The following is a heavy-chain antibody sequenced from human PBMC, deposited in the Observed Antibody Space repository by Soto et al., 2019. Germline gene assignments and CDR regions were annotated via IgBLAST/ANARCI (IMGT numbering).Heavy chain of an antibody. J-gene: IGHJ5*02. V-gene: IGHV4-39*01. Sequence: PSETLSLTCTVSGGSISSSSYYWGWIRQPPGKGLEWIGSIYYSGSTYYNPSLKSRVTISVDTSKNQFSLKLSSVTAADTAVYFFSRHYGPLVLRYFDRPTGRQNWFDPWGQGTLVT. CDR2: IYYSGST. D-gene: IGHD3-9*01. CDR1: GGSISSSSYY. CDR3: SRHYGPLVLRYFDRPTGRQNWFDP.